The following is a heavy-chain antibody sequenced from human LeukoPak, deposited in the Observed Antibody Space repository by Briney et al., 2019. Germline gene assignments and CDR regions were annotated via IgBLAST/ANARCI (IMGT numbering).Heavy chain of an antibody. CDR2: ISSSGSTI. J-gene: IGHJ5*02. CDR3: ARDKGRGGSYEYNWFDP. D-gene: IGHD3-16*01. Sequence: GGSLRLSCAASGFTFSDYYMSWIRQAPGKGLEWVSYISSSGSTIYYAGSVKGRFTISRDNAKNSLYLQMNSLRAEDTAVYYCARDKGRGGSYEYNWFDPWGQGTLVTVSS. CDR1: GFTFSDYY. V-gene: IGHV3-11*01.